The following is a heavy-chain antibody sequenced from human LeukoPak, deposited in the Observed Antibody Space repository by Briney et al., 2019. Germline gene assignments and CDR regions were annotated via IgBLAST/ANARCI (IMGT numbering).Heavy chain of an antibody. CDR3: AVGVPRFAP. V-gene: IGHV3-74*01. Sequence: GGSLRLSCAASGFPFSTFWMHWVRQSPGKGLVWVSHINDDGSSTTYADSVKGRFTISGDNANNTLYMQMNSLRAEDTAMYYCAVGVPRFAPWGQGTLVPVSS. J-gene: IGHJ5*02. CDR2: INDDGSST. CDR1: GFPFSTFW.